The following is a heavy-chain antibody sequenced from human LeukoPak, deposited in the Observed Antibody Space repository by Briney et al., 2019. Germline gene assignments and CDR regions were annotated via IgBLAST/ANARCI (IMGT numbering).Heavy chain of an antibody. J-gene: IGHJ3*02. CDR2: INSDGSST. D-gene: IGHD3-3*01. CDR3: ARGLTIFGAVNDAFDI. V-gene: IGHV3-74*01. Sequence: GRSLRLSCAASGFTFSSYAMRWVRQAPGKGLVWVGHINSDGSSTTYADSVKGRFTISRDNAKNTLYLQMNSLRAEDTAVYYCARGLTIFGAVNDAFDIWGQGTMVTVSS. CDR1: GFTFSSYA.